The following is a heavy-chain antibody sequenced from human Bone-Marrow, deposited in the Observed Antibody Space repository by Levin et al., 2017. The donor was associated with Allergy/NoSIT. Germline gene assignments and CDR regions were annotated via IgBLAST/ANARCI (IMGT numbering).Heavy chain of an antibody. CDR2: IYSGGST. D-gene: IGHD6-6*01. V-gene: IGHV3-53*01. Sequence: GGSLRLSCAASGFTVSSNYMSWVRQAPGKGLEWVSVIYSGGSTYYADSVKGRFTISRDNSKNTLYLQMNSLRAEDTAVYYCARGGPGIAARYFDYWGQGTLVTVSS. CDR3: ARGGPGIAARYFDY. J-gene: IGHJ4*02. CDR1: GFTVSSNY.